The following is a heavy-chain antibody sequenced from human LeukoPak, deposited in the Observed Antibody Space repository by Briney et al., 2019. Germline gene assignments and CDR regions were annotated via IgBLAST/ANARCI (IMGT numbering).Heavy chain of an antibody. Sequence: PGGSLRLSCAASGFTFSSYSMNWVRQAPGKGLEWGSSISSSSSYIYYADSVKGRFTISRDNAKNSLYLQMNSLRAEDTAVYYCASDSPGTTAFDYWGQGTLVTVSS. D-gene: IGHD4-17*01. CDR2: ISSSSSYI. CDR3: ASDSPGTTAFDY. CDR1: GFTFSSYS. V-gene: IGHV3-21*01. J-gene: IGHJ4*02.